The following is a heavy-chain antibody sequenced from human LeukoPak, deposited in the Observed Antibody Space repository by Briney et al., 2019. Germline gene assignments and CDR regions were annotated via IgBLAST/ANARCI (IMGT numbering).Heavy chain of an antibody. CDR2: ISAYNGNT. J-gene: IGHJ6*03. V-gene: IGHV1-18*01. Sequence: ASVKVSCKASGYTFTSYGISWVRQAPGQGLEWMGWISAYNGNTNYAQKLQGRVTMTEDTSTDTAYMELSSLRSEDTAVYYCARRAVGNSYYYSMDVWGKGTTVTVSS. CDR1: GYTFTSYG. CDR3: ARRAVGNSYYYSMDV. D-gene: IGHD6-19*01.